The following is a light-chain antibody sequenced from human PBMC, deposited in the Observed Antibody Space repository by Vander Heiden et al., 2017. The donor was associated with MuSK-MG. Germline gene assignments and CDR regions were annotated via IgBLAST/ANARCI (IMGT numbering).Light chain of an antibody. Sequence: SYELTQPSSVSVSPGQTARITCAGEVRAKKHARWCQQKPGHAPVLVSYKDSERPAGSPERFSGSSSGTTATSTISGAQVEDEAYYYCSSEANNNHWVFGGGTKLTVL. J-gene: IGLJ3*02. CDR1: VRAKKH. CDR2: KDS. CDR3: SSEANNNHWV. V-gene: IGLV3-27*01.